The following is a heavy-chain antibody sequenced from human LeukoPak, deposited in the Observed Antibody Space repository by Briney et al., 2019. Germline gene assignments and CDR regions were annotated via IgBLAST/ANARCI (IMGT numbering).Heavy chain of an antibody. CDR1: GFTFSAYA. Sequence: PGGSLRLSCEASGFTFSAYAMTWVRQAPGKGLEWVSVIYSSIGTDYADSVKGRFTISRDNSKNTVYLQMNSLRAEDTAVYYCAKDDGLTGIDYWGQGSLVTVSS. CDR3: AKDDGLTGIDY. D-gene: IGHD7-27*01. J-gene: IGHJ4*02. CDR2: IYSSIGT. V-gene: IGHV3-53*01.